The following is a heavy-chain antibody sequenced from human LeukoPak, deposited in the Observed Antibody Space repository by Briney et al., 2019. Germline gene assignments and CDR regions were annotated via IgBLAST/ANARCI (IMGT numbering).Heavy chain of an antibody. CDR1: GYTFTGYY. V-gene: IGHV1-2*06. J-gene: IGHJ5*02. D-gene: IGHD3-10*01. CDR2: INPNSGGT. Sequence: ASVKVSCKASGYTFTGYYMHWVRQAPGQGLEWMGRINPNSGGTNYAQKFQGRVTMTRDTSISTAYMELSRLRSDDTAVYYCARVDYGSGSIEVDPWGRGTLVTVSS. CDR3: ARVDYGSGSIEVDP.